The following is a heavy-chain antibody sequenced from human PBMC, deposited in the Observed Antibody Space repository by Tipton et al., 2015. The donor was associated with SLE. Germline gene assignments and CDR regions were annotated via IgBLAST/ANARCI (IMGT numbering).Heavy chain of an antibody. Sequence: TLSLTCTVSGGSISTYYWTWIRQPPGRGLEWIGYIYYGGSTNYNPSLKSRVTISVDTSKNQFSLKLSSVTAADTAVYYCARDQHSGGYLLGTFNIWGQGTMVTVSS. V-gene: IGHV4-59*01. CDR3: ARDQHSGGYLLGTFNI. CDR1: GGSISTYY. J-gene: IGHJ3*02. D-gene: IGHD3-22*01. CDR2: IYYGGST.